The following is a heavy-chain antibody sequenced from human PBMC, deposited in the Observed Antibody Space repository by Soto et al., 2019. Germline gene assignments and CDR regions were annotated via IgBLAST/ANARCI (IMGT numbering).Heavy chain of an antibody. CDR1: GFTFSSYA. CDR3: ARESSPPVVAAHGRLPNDAFDI. V-gene: IGHV3-30-3*01. Sequence: QAGGSLRLSCAASGFTFSSYAMHWVRQAPGKGLEWVAVISYDGGNKYYADSVKGRFTISRDNSKNTLYLQMNSLRAEDAAVYYCARESSPPVVAAHGRLPNDAFDIWRQGTMVTVSS. D-gene: IGHD2-15*01. CDR2: ISYDGGNK. J-gene: IGHJ3*02.